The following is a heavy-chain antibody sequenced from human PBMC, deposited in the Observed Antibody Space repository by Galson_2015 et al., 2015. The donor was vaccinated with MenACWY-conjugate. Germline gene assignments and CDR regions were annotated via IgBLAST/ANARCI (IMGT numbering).Heavy chain of an antibody. CDR2: VRSAYYTYVT. Sequence: SLRLSCAASGSTFSGSDLHWVRQASGKGLEWVGRVRSAYYTYVTWYAAPVKGRFTISRDDSKNTAYLQMDSLKSEDTAVYYCLMEGGHWGQGTLVTVSS. CDR3: LMEGGH. V-gene: IGHV3-73*01. D-gene: IGHD2-15*01. CDR1: GSTFSGSD. J-gene: IGHJ4*02.